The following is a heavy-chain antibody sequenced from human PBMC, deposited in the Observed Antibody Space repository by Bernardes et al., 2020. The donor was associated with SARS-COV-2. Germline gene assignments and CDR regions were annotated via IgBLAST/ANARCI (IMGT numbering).Heavy chain of an antibody. CDR2: ISGSGGST. V-gene: IGHV3-23*01. J-gene: IGHJ5*02. D-gene: IGHD3-9*01. CDR1: GFTFSSYA. CDR3: ARHGDILTGPRPLKYWFDP. Sequence: GGSLRLSRAASGFTFSSYAMSWVRQAPGKGLEWVSAISGSGGSTYYADSVKGRFTISRDNSKNTLYLQMNSLRAEDTAVYYCARHGDILTGPRPLKYWFDPWGQGTLVTVSS.